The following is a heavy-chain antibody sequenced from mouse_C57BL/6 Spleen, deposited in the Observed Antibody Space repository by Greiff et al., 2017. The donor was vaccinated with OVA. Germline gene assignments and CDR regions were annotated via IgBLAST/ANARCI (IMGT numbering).Heavy chain of an antibody. Sequence: QVHVKQPGAELVRPGSSVKLSCKASGYTFTSYWMHWVKQRPIQGLEWIGNIDPSDSETHYNQKFKDKATLTVDKSSSTAYMQLSSLTSEDSAVYYCARRDYGGYAMDYWGQGTSVTVSS. V-gene: IGHV1-52*01. J-gene: IGHJ4*01. D-gene: IGHD2-4*01. CDR1: GYTFTSYW. CDR2: IDPSDSET. CDR3: ARRDYGGYAMDY.